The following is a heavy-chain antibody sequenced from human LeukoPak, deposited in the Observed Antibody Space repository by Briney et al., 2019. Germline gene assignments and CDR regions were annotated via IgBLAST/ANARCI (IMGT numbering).Heavy chain of an antibody. CDR2: TFYRSKWYN. CDR3: ARGKYSAFDI. V-gene: IGHV6-1*01. J-gene: IGHJ3*02. D-gene: IGHD2/OR15-2a*01. CDR1: GDSVSSNSVA. Sequence: QTLSLTCAISGDSVSSNSVAWNWIRQSPSRGLEWLGRTFYRSKWYNDYAVSVKSRITINPDTSKNQFSLQLSSVTPEDTAVYYCARGKYSAFDIWGQGKMVTVSS.